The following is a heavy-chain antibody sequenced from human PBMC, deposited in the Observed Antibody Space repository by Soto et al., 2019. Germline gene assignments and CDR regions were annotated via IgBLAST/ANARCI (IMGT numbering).Heavy chain of an antibody. Sequence: EVQLVESGGGLVQPGGSLSLSCAASGFTFSDHHMDWVRQAPGKGLEWVGRARNKANDYTTAYAASVKGRFTISRDDSKNSLSLQMNSLKTEYTAVYFCARLMGTSFDLWGKGTLVTVSS. CDR3: ARLMGTSFDL. CDR1: GFTFSDHH. D-gene: IGHD2-8*01. V-gene: IGHV3-72*01. J-gene: IGHJ4*02. CDR2: ARNKANDYTT.